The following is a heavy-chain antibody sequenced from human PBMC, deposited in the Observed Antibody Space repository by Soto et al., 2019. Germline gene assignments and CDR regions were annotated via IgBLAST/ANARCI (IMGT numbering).Heavy chain of an antibody. Sequence: EVQVVESGGGLVQPGGSLRLSCAASGFTFSYYWMHWVCQAPGTGLVWVSHIQNDGSRTTYADSVKGRFTIARDNAKNTLYLQMNSLRAEDTAVYYCARGDRGAFDLWGQGTMVTVSS. CDR3: ARGDRGAFDL. CDR2: IQNDGSRT. V-gene: IGHV3-74*01. J-gene: IGHJ3*01. D-gene: IGHD3-10*01. CDR1: GFTFSYYW.